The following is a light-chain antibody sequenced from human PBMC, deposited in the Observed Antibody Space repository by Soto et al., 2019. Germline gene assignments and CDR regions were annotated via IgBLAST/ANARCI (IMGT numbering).Light chain of an antibody. J-gene: IGKJ5*01. V-gene: IGKV1-9*01. CDR1: PGISSN. Sequence: IPLTQSPSSLSASVGDRVTITCRASPGISSNLAWYQQKPGKAPKLLIYAASTLQSGVPSRLSGSASGTDFTLTIGSLQPEDFAAYFCQQLDTYPLSFGQGTRLE. CDR2: AAS. CDR3: QQLDTYPLS.